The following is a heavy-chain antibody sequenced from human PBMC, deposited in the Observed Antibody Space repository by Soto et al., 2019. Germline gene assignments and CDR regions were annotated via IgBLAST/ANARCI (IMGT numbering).Heavy chain of an antibody. V-gene: IGHV4-34*01. CDR3: ARGRRYYYDSSGPIYYFDY. Sequence: PSETLSLTCAVYGGSFSGYYWSWIRQPPGKGLEWIGEINHSGSTNYNPSLKSRVTISVDTSKNQFSLKLSSVTAADTAVYYCARGRRYYYDSSGPIYYFDYWGQGTLVTVSS. CDR1: GGSFSGYY. D-gene: IGHD3-22*01. CDR2: INHSGST. J-gene: IGHJ4*02.